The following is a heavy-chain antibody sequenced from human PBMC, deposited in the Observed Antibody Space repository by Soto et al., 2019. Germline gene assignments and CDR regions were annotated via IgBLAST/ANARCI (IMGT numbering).Heavy chain of an antibody. CDR1: GFTFSSYA. D-gene: IGHD6-13*01. J-gene: IGHJ4*02. Sequence: WGSLRLSCSASGFTFSSYAMSWVRQAPGRGLEWVSAISGSGGSTYYADSVKGRFTISRDNSKNTLYLQMNSLRAEDTAVYYCAKDRRAAAGLFDYWGQGTLVTVSS. V-gene: IGHV3-23*01. CDR2: ISGSGGST. CDR3: AKDRRAAAGLFDY.